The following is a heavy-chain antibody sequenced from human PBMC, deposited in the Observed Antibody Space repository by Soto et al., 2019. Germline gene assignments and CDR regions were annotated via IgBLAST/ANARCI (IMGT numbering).Heavy chain of an antibody. D-gene: IGHD3-22*01. V-gene: IGHV1-2*04. Sequence: ASVKVSCKASGYTFTGYYMHWVRQAPGQGLEWMGWINPNSGGTNYAQKFQGWVTMTRDTSISTVYMELRSLRSDDTAVYYCARNYYDSSGYLFDYWGQGTLVTVSS. CDR2: INPNSGGT. CDR1: GYTFTGYY. CDR3: ARNYYDSSGYLFDY. J-gene: IGHJ4*02.